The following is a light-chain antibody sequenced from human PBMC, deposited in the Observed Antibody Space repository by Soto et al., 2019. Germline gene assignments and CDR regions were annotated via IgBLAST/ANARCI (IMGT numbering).Light chain of an antibody. CDR1: SSDVGAYSY. Sequence: QSALTQPASVSGSPGQSITISCTGTSSDVGAYSYVSWYQQHPGKSPKLMIYDVSNRPSGVSNRFSGSKSGNTASLTISGLQAEKAADYYCKSYTSSTTLVFGTGTKLTVL. J-gene: IGLJ1*01. CDR3: KSYTSSTTLV. V-gene: IGLV2-14*01. CDR2: DVS.